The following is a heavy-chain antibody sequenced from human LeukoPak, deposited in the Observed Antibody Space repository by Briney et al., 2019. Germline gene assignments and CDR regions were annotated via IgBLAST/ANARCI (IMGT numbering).Heavy chain of an antibody. CDR3: ARKEGIAADFDY. Sequence: GGSLRLSCAASGFTFSSYSMNWVRQAPGKEREWISSISSSSSYIYYADSVKGRFTISRDNAKNSLYLQMNSLRAEDTAVYYCARKEGIAADFDYWGQGTLVTVSS. J-gene: IGHJ4*02. D-gene: IGHD6-13*01. V-gene: IGHV3-21*01. CDR1: GFTFSSYS. CDR2: ISSSSSYI.